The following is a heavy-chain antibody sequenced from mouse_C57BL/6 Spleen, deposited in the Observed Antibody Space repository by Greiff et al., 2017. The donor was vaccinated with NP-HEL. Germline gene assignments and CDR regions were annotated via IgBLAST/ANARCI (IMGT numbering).Heavy chain of an antibody. CDR1: GFTFSDYG. J-gene: IGHJ4*01. CDR2: ISSGSSTI. CDR3: ARGGYYALYYYAMDY. V-gene: IGHV5-17*01. D-gene: IGHD2-3*01. Sequence: EVQLVESGGGLVKPGGSLKLSCAASGFTFSDYGMHWVRQAPEKGLEWVAYISSGSSTIYYADTVKGRFTISRDNAKNTLFLQMTSLRSEYTAMYYCARGGYYALYYYAMDYWGQGTSVTVSS.